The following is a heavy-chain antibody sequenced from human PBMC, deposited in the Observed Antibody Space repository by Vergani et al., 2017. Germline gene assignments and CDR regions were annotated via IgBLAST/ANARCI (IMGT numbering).Heavy chain of an antibody. Sequence: EVQLVESGGGLVQPGRSLRLSCAASGFTFDDYAMHWVRQAPGKGLEWVSGISWNSGSIGYADSVKGRFTISRDNAKNSLYLQMNSLRAEDTALYYCAKDHLGYCSGGSCYSYYFDYWGQGTLVTVSS. CDR2: ISWNSGSI. D-gene: IGHD2-15*01. V-gene: IGHV3-9*01. J-gene: IGHJ4*02. CDR1: GFTFDDYA. CDR3: AKDHLGYCSGGSCYSYYFDY.